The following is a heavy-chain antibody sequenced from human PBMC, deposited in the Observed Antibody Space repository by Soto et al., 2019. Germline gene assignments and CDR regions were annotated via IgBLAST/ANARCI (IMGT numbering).Heavy chain of an antibody. V-gene: IGHV4-34*01. J-gene: IGHJ4*02. CDR3: ARLSIPRGFFS. CDR1: GGSFSGYY. D-gene: IGHD2-21*01. CDR2: INHSGST. Sequence: SETLSLTCAVYGGSFSGYYWSWIRQPPGKGLGWMGEINHSGSTNYNPSLKSRVTISVDTSKNQFSLKLSSVTAADTAVYYCARLSIPRGFFSWGQGTLVTVSS.